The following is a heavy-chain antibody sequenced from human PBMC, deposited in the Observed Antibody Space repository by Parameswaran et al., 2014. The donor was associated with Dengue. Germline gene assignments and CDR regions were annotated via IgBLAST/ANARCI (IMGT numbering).Heavy chain of an antibody. J-gene: IGHJ4*02. CDR3: ARQWNRYFDC. V-gene: IGHV3-48*02. Sequence: KWIRQPPGKGLEWVSYISGTSSSTIYYADSVKGRFIISRDNAKNSLYLEMNSLRDEDTAVYYCARQWNRYFDCWGQGTLVTVSS. D-gene: IGHD1-1*01. CDR2: ISGTSSSTI.